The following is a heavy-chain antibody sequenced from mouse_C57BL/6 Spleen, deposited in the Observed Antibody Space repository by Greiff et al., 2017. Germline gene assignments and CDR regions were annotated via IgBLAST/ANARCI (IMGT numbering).Heavy chain of an antibody. CDR3: ARGGYGSSWYFDV. J-gene: IGHJ1*03. V-gene: IGHV1-81*01. D-gene: IGHD1-1*01. Sequence: QVQLKESGAELARPGASVKLSCKASGYTFTSYGISWVKQRTGQGLEWIGEIYPRSGNTYYNEKFKGKATLTADKSSSTAYMELRSLTSEDSAVYFCARGGYGSSWYFDVWGTGTTVTVAS. CDR1: GYTFTSYG. CDR2: IYPRSGNT.